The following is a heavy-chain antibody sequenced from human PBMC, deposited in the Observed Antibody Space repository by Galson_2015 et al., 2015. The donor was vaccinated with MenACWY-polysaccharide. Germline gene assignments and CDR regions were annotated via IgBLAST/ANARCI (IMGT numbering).Heavy chain of an antibody. V-gene: IGHV3-7*03. Sequence: GSLRLPCAASGFTFSSYWMSWVRQAPGKGLEWVADIKEDGSEKYYVDSVKGRFTSSRDNAKNSLYLQMNSLRAEDTAIYYCATNRGYDTFDHWGQGALVIVSS. CDR3: ATNRGYDTFDH. J-gene: IGHJ4*02. CDR2: IKEDGSEK. CDR1: GFTFSSYW. D-gene: IGHD2-2*01.